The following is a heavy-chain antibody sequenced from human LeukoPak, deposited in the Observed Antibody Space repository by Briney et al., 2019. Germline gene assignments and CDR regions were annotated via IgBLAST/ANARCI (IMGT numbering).Heavy chain of an antibody. CDR2: MNPNSGNT. V-gene: IGHV1-8*03. CDR1: GYTFTSYD. D-gene: IGHD6-13*01. J-gene: IGHJ6*03. Sequence: ASVRVSCKASGYTFTSYDINWVRQATGQGLEWMGWMNPNSGNTGYAQKFQGRVTITRNTSISTAYMELSSLRSEDTAVYYCARESSSWYDDYYYYYMDVWGKGTTVTVSS. CDR3: ARESSSWYDDYYYYYMDV.